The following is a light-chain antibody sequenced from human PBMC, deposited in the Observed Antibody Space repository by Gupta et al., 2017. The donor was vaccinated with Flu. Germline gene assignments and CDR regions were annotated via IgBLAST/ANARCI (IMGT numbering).Light chain of an antibody. CDR3: QQDDSTPPT. V-gene: IGKV4-1*01. CDR1: QSVLRSSNNKNY. J-gene: IGKJ1*01. Sequence: DIVLTQSPDSLAVSLGERATINCMSSQSVLRSSNNKNYLAWYQHKPGQPPNLLIYWASTRESGVPDRFSASGSGTDFTRTISSLQAEDVAMYYCQQDDSTPPTFGQGTKVEI. CDR2: WAS.